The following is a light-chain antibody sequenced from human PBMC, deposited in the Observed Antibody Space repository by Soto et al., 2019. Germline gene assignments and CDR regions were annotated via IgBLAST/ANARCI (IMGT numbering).Light chain of an antibody. V-gene: IGKV3-20*01. CDR3: QQYDCSPRS. CDR2: GAS. Sequence: EIVLTQSPGTLSLSPGDRATLSCRASQSVSSRSLAWYQQKPGQAPRLLISGASSRAADIPDRFSGSGSGTDFTLTVHTLEPEEFAVYYCQQYDCSPRSFGQGTKVEIK. J-gene: IGKJ1*01. CDR1: QSVSSRS.